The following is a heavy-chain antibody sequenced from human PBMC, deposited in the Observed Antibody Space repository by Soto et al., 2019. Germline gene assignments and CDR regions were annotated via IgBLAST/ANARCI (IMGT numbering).Heavy chain of an antibody. CDR2: IYYSGST. V-gene: IGHV4-30-4*01. CDR3: ARLGPTTVPTSYFTGNYNGMDV. J-gene: IGHJ6*02. D-gene: IGHD4-17*01. Sequence: TLSLTCTVSGGSISSGDYYWSWIRQPPGKGLEWIGYIYYSGSTYYNPSLRSRLTISVDTSKNQFSLKLSSVTAADTAVYCCARLGPTTVPTSYFTGNYNGMDVWGQGTTVTVS. CDR1: GGSISSGDYY.